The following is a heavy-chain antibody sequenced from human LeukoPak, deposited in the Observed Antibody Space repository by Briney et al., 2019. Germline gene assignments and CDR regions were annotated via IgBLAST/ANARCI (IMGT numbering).Heavy chain of an antibody. J-gene: IGHJ5*02. CDR2: IKPNSGDT. V-gene: IGHV1-2*02. Sequence: ASVKVSCKASGYSFADYYMHWVRQAPGQGLEWMGWIKPNSGDTRSAQKFQGRVTMTGDTSISTAYMELSRLRSDDTAVYYCARDEGSYRKRYNWFDPWGQGTLVTVSS. D-gene: IGHD1-26*01. CDR3: ARDEGSYRKRYNWFDP. CDR1: GYSFADYY.